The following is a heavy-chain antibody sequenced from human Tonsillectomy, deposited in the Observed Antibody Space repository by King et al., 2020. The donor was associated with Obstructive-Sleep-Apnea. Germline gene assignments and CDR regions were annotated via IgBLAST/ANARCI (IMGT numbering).Heavy chain of an antibody. Sequence: VQLVESGGGLVQPGRSLRLSCAASGFTFDDYAMHWVRQAPGQGLEWVSGISWNSGSIGYADSVKGRFTISRDNGKKSRYLQMNSLRAEDTALYYCAKDFSYGYLYFDYWGQGTLVTVSS. J-gene: IGHJ4*02. D-gene: IGHD5-18*01. CDR3: AKDFSYGYLYFDY. CDR2: ISWNSGSI. CDR1: GFTFDDYA. V-gene: IGHV3-9*01.